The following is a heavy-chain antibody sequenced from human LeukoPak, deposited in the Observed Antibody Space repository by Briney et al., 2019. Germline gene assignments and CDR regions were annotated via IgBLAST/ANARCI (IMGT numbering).Heavy chain of an antibody. D-gene: IGHD6-19*01. J-gene: IGHJ5*02. Sequence: ASVKVSCKASGYTFTGYYMHWVRQAPGQGLEWMGWINPNSGGTNYAQKFQGRVTMTRDTSISTAYMELSRLRSDDTAVYYCARDATYSSGWYIVPWGQGTLVTVSS. CDR3: ARDATYSSGWYIVP. CDR1: GYTFTGYY. V-gene: IGHV1-2*02. CDR2: INPNSGGT.